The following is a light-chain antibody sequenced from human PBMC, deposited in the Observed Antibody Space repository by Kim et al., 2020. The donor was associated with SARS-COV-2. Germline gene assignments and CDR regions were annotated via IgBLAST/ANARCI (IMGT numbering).Light chain of an antibody. CDR3: QVWVRYVV. V-gene: IGLV3-9*01. Sequence: SYELTQPLSVSVALGQTARITCGGNNIGRKNVHWYQQKPGQAPVLVIYRDSNRPSGIPERFSGSNSGNTATLTISRAHAGDEADYYCQVWVRYVVFGGGT. CDR2: RDS. CDR1: NIGRKN. J-gene: IGLJ2*01.